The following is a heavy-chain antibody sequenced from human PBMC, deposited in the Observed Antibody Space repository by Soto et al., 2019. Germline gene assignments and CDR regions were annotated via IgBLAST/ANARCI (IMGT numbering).Heavy chain of an antibody. CDR1: GDSISSSSYY. CDR2: IYYSGST. Sequence: QLQLQESGPGLVKPSETLSLTCTVSGDSISSSSYYWGWIRQPPGKGLEWIGNIYYSGSTYYNPSLKSRVTISVDTSKNQFSLKLSSVTAADTAVYYCARHSLAPRGYCSSTSCYDPNWFDPWGQGTLVTVSS. J-gene: IGHJ5*02. V-gene: IGHV4-39*01. CDR3: ARHSLAPRGYCSSTSCYDPNWFDP. D-gene: IGHD2-2*03.